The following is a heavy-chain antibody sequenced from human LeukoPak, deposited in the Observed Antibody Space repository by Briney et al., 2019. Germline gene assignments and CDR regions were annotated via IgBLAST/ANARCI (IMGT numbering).Heavy chain of an antibody. D-gene: IGHD5-12*01. CDR3: ARTSGGGYDIDY. J-gene: IGHJ4*02. Sequence: ASVKVSCKASGYTFTGYYMHWVRQAPGQGLEWMGWINPNSGGTNYAQKFQGRVTMSRDTSISTAYMELSRQRSDDTAVYYCARTSGGGYDIDYWGQGTLVTVSS. CDR2: INPNSGGT. CDR1: GYTFTGYY. V-gene: IGHV1-2*02.